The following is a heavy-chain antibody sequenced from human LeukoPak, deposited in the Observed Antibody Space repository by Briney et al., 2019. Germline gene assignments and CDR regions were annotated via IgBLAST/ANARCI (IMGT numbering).Heavy chain of an antibody. CDR3: ARTISTVTRDFDY. J-gene: IGHJ4*02. CDR1: GFTFSSYA. CDR2: ISYDGSNK. D-gene: IGHD4-17*01. V-gene: IGHV3-30*01. Sequence: GRSLRLSCAASGFTFSSYAMHWVRQAPGKGLEWVAVISYDGSNKYYAGSVKGRFTISRDNSKNTLYLQMNSLRAEDTAVYYCARTISTVTRDFDYWGQGTLVTVSS.